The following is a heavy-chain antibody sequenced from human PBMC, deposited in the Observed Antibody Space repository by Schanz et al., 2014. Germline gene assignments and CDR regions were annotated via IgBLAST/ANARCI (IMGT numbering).Heavy chain of an antibody. CDR2: LYTAGYT. V-gene: IGHV3-66*01. J-gene: IGHJ4*02. D-gene: IGHD1-1*01. CDR3: ARDGIAATTDFEY. Sequence: EVQLVESGGGLVKPGDSLRLSCAASGFNVSSNYMSWVRQAPGKGLEWVSILYTAGYTNYADSVKGRFTISRDNAKNSLYLQMDSLRGDDTAVYYCARDGIAATTDFEYWGQGVLVTVSS. CDR1: GFNVSSNY.